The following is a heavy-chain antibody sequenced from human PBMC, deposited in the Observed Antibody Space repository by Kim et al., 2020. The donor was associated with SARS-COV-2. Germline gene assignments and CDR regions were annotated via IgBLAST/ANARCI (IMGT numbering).Heavy chain of an antibody. CDR2: T. D-gene: IGHD1-1*01. Sequence: TCYADSVKGRFTISRDNSKNTLYLKMNSLRAEDTAVYYCAKLNWDGLDDYWGQGTLVTVSS. CDR3: AKLNWDGLDDY. V-gene: IGHV3-23*01. J-gene: IGHJ4*02.